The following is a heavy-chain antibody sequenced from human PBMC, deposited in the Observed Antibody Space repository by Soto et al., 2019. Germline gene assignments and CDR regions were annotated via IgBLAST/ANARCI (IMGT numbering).Heavy chain of an antibody. CDR2: IGTSGHA. CDR1: GFTFSGHG. J-gene: IGHJ3*02. D-gene: IGHD3-10*01. V-gene: IGHV3-13*01. Sequence: EVQLVETGGGLVQAGGSLRLSCAASGFTFSGHGMHWVRQAAGESLEWVSVIGTSGHAFYADSVKGRFTITREDAKNAVYRQMNGLRDGNTAVYYCARWGGVGEQSSDAFDIWGQGTMVTVSS. CDR3: ARWGGVGEQSSDAFDI.